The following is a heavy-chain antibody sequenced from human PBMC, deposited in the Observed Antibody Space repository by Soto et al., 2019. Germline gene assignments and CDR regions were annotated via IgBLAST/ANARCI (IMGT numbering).Heavy chain of an antibody. Sequence: GGSLRLSCAASGFTFSSYSMNWVRQAPGKGLEWVSYISSSSSTIYYADSVKGRFTISRDNAKNSLYLQMNSLRAEDTAVYCCARDSIAARRTDIWGPGTMVTVSS. CDR2: ISSSSSTI. CDR1: GFTFSSYS. J-gene: IGHJ3*02. CDR3: ARDSIAARRTDI. D-gene: IGHD6-6*01. V-gene: IGHV3-48*04.